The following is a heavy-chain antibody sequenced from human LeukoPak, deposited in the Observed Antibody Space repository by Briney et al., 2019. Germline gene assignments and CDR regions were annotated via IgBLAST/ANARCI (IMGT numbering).Heavy chain of an antibody. CDR2: INPNSGGT. V-gene: IGHV1-2*02. CDR1: GYTFTGYY. D-gene: IGHD6-19*01. J-gene: IGHJ3*02. CDR3: ARDRAAVAGFGDAFDI. Sequence: ASVKVSCKASGYTFTGYYMHWVRQAPGQGLEWMGWINPNSGGTNYAQKFQGRVTMTRDTSISTAYMELSRLRSDDTAVYYCARDRAAVAGFGDAFDIWGQGTMVTVSS.